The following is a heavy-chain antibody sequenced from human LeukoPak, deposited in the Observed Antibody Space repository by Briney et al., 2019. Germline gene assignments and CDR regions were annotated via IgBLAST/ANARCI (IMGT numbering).Heavy chain of an antibody. Sequence: SVKVSCKASGYTFTSYGISWVRQAPGQGLEWMGRIIPIFGTANYAQKFQGRVTITTDKSTSTAYMELSSLRSEDTAVYYCARDRSDSSGYEWHYWGQGTLVTVSS. V-gene: IGHV1-69*05. CDR1: GYTFTSYG. D-gene: IGHD3-22*01. CDR2: IIPIFGTA. J-gene: IGHJ4*02. CDR3: ARDRSDSSGYEWHY.